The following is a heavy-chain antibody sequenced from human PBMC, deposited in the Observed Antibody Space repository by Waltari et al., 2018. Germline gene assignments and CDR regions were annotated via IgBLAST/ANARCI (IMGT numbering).Heavy chain of an antibody. V-gene: IGHV1-69*13. CDR1: GGTFSSYA. J-gene: IGHJ4*02. CDR3: ARGVGGQQLLHWGY. CDR2: IIPSFGPA. D-gene: IGHD6-13*01. Sequence: QVQLVQSGAEVKKPGSSVKVSCKASGGTFSSYAISWVRQAPGQGLEWMGGIIPSFGPANYAQKFRGRVTITADESTRTAYMGRGSRRSEDTAVYYCARGVGGQQLLHWGYWGQGTLVTVSS.